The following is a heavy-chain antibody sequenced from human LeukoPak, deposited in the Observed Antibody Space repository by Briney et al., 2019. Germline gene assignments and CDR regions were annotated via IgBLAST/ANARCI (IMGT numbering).Heavy chain of an antibody. CDR1: GFTFSNYA. D-gene: IGHD6-13*01. CDR3: ARDNVRRIAAAGTSLSY. V-gene: IGHV3-30-3*01. J-gene: IGHJ4*02. CDR2: ISYDGSNK. Sequence: GGSLRLSCAASGFTFSNYAVHWVRQAPGKGLEWVAVISYDGSNKYYADSVKGRFTISRDNSKNTLYLQMISLRAEDTAVYYCARDNVRRIAAAGTSLSYWGQGTLVTVSS.